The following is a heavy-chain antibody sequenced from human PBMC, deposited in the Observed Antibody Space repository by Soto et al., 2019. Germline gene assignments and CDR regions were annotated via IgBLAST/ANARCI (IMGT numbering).Heavy chain of an antibody. Sequence: QVQLVESGGGVVQPGRSLRLSCAASGFTFSSYAMHWVRQAPGKGLEWVAVISYDGSNKYYADSVKGRFTISRDNSKNTLYLQMNSLRAEDTAVYYCARDLPITMIVVVPRGGFDYWGRGTLVTVSS. CDR1: GFTFSSYA. D-gene: IGHD3-22*01. J-gene: IGHJ4*02. V-gene: IGHV3-30-3*01. CDR2: ISYDGSNK. CDR3: ARDLPITMIVVVPRGGFDY.